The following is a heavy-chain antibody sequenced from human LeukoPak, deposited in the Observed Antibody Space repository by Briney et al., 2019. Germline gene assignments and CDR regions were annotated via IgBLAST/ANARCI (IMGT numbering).Heavy chain of an antibody. CDR2: VNPDSGDT. Sequence: ASVKVSCKTSGYTFTNYDINWVRQAAGQGLEWMGWVNPDSGDTDSAQKFQGRLTITTNTSARIAYMEMSGLTSEDTAVYYCTRGWTYWGPGTLVAASS. D-gene: IGHD1-1*01. CDR1: GYTFTNYD. J-gene: IGHJ4*02. CDR3: TRGWTY. V-gene: IGHV1-8*01.